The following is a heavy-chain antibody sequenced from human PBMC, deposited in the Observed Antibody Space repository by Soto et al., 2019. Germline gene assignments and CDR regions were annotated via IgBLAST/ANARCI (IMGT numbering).Heavy chain of an antibody. CDR3: ARDGDGTYEFWSSFPFDY. J-gene: IGHJ4*02. D-gene: IGHD3-3*01. Sequence: RRAPGEGLERVAIIAFGGQNTYYADSVKGGFTIFRDNLNNTLFLQMKSLSPEDTSMYYWARDGDGTYEFWSSFPFDYWGPVALVTVSA. CDR2: IAFGGQNT. V-gene: IGHV3-30*01.